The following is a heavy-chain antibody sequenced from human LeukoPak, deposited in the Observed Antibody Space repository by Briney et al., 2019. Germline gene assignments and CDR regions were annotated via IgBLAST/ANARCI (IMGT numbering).Heavy chain of an antibody. CDR1: GYTFTGYW. CDR2: ISPSGGST. CDR3: ARDNSVRDEASWFNP. J-gene: IGHJ5*02. D-gene: IGHD5-24*01. V-gene: IGHV1-46*01. Sequence: ASVKVSCKAFGYTFTGYWMHWVRQAPGQGPEWMGVISPSGGSTIYAQKFKGRVTLTRDMSTSTDYLELSSLRSEDTAVYYCARDNSVRDEASWFNPWGQGTLVTVSS.